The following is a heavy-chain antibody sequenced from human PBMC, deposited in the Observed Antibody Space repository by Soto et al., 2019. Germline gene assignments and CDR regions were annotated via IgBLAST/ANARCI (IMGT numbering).Heavy chain of an antibody. J-gene: IGHJ3*02. V-gene: IGHV3-9*01. CDR3: AKGHRDTAMVGAFDI. D-gene: IGHD5-18*01. Sequence: EVQLVESGGGLVQPGRSLRLSCAASGFTFDDYAMHWVRQAPGKSLEWVSGISWNSGSIGYADSVKGRFTISRDNAKNSLYLQMNSLRAEDTALYYCAKGHRDTAMVGAFDIWGQGTMVTVSS. CDR2: ISWNSGSI. CDR1: GFTFDDYA.